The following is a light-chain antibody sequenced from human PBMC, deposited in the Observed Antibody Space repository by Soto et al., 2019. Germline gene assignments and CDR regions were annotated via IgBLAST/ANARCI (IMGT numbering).Light chain of an antibody. CDR3: SSYTSTATTV. CDR2: EVS. Sequence: QSVLTQPASVSGSPGQSITISCTGTTSDIGAYNYVSWYQHHPGKAPKFMMYEVSYRPSGVSNRFSGSKSGNTASLTISGLQAEDEADYYRSSYTSTATTVVGGWT. J-gene: IGLJ2*01. CDR1: TSDIGAYNY. V-gene: IGLV2-14*01.